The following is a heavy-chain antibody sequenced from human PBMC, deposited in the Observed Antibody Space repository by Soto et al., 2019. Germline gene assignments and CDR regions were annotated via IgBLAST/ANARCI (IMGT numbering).Heavy chain of an antibody. V-gene: IGHV1-18*04. CDR2: ISAYSGYT. Sequence: QVHLEQSGVEVKKPGASVKVSCKASNYTFTYYGISWVRQAPGQGLEWMGWISAYSGYTNYAQNLQGRVFMTTDTYTNTAYLELRSLRSDDTAMYYCARDYCISPKCSRYNYFDFWGQGTLITVSS. CDR1: NYTFTYYG. J-gene: IGHJ4*02. D-gene: IGHD2-2*01. CDR3: ARDYCISPKCSRYNYFDF.